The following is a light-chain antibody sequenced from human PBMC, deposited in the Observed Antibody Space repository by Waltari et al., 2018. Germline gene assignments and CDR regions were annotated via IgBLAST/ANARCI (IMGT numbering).Light chain of an antibody. CDR1: QGIGSW. CDR2: GTS. CDR3: QQANSFPRN. Sequence: DIQMTQSPSSVSASVGDRVTITCRASQGIGSWLVWYQQKPGEAPKRLIYGTSTLKSGVPSRFSGSGSGTDFTLTISSLQPEDCATYYCQQANSFPRNFGQGTRVDIK. J-gene: IGKJ5*01. V-gene: IGKV1-12*01.